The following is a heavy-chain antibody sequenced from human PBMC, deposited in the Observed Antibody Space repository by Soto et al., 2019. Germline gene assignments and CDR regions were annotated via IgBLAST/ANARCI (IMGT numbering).Heavy chain of an antibody. CDR1: GYTFTSYA. V-gene: IGHV1-3*01. CDR3: ASGGSLKGEYYFDY. J-gene: IGHJ4*02. Sequence: ASEKVSCKASGYTFTSYAMHWVRQAPGQRLEWMGWINAGSGNTKYSQKLQGRVTFTRDTSASTAYMELSSLRSEDTAVYYCASGGSLKGEYYFDYWGQGTLVTVSS. CDR2: INAGSGNT. D-gene: IGHD1-26*01.